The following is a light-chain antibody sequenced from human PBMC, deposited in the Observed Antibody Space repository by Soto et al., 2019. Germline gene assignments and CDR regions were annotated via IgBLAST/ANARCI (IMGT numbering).Light chain of an antibody. Sequence: DIPMTQSPSSLSASVGDRVTITCRASQTINKNLNWYQQKPGQAPNLLIYSASDFQSGVPSRFSGSGSGTEFTLTISCLQPEDFATYYCQQSFRTPYTFGQGTDLEI. J-gene: IGKJ2*01. V-gene: IGKV1-39*01. CDR3: QQSFRTPYT. CDR2: SAS. CDR1: QTINKN.